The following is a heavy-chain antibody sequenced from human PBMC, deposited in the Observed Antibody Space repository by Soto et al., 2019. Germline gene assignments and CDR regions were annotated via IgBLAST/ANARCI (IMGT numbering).Heavy chain of an antibody. CDR2: MNPNSGNT. CDR1: GYTFTSYD. Sequence: QVQLVQSGAEVKKPGASVKVSCKASGYTFTSYDINWVRQATGQGREWMVWMNPNSGNTGYAQKFQGRVTMTRNTSISPAYMELSSLRSEDTAVYYCARGATPYFYYSYGMDVWGQGTTVTVSS. V-gene: IGHV1-8*01. J-gene: IGHJ6*02. D-gene: IGHD2-15*01. CDR3: ARGATPYFYYSYGMDV.